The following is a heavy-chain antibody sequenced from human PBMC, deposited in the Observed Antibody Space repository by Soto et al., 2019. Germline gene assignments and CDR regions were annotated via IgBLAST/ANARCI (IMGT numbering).Heavy chain of an antibody. Sequence: EVQLVEAGGALVQPGGSLRLSCAASGFTVSISYMTWVRQVPGKGLEWVSIIYSDGNTYYADSVKGRFTISRDNSKNTLYLQMSSLRAEDTAVYYFAKSKYSPSTTCFDYWGQGTLATVSS. CDR1: GFTVSISY. CDR2: IYSDGNT. D-gene: IGHD2-2*01. J-gene: IGHJ4*02. CDR3: AKSKYSPSTTCFDY. V-gene: IGHV3-66*01.